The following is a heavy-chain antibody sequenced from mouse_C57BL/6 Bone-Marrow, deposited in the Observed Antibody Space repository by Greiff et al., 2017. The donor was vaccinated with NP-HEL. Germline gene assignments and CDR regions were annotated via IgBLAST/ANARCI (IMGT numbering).Heavy chain of an antibody. J-gene: IGHJ3*01. CDR3: ARYSSMITRRWFAY. CDR2: IHPNSGST. V-gene: IGHV1-64*01. CDR1: GYTFTSYW. D-gene: IGHD2-4*01. Sequence: VQLQQPGAELVKPGASVKLSCKASGYTFTSYWMHWVKQRPGQGLEWIGMIHPNSGSTNYNEKFKSKATLTVDKSSSTAYMQLSSLTSEDSAFYYCARYSSMITRRWFAYWGQGTLVTVSA.